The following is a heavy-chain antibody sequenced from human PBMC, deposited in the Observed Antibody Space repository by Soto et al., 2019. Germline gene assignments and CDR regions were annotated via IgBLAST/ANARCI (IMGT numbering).Heavy chain of an antibody. J-gene: IGHJ6*03. V-gene: IGHV3-23*01. CDR1: GFTFSSYA. CDR2: ISGSGGST. CDR3: AKAPARSGYYTVIYYYYYYMDV. Sequence: GGSLRLSCAASGFTFSSYAMSWVRQAPGKGLEWVSAISGSGGSTYYADSVKGRFTISRDNSKNTLYLQMNSLRAEDTAVYYCAKAPARSGYYTVIYYYYYYMDVWGKGTTVTVSS. D-gene: IGHD3-3*01.